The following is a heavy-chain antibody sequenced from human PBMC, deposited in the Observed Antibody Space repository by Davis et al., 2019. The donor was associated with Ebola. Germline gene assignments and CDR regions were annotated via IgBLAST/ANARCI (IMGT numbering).Heavy chain of an antibody. V-gene: IGHV3-73*01. CDR3: IKPRAVDQGMDWFDP. CDR1: GFTFSGHI. Sequence: GESLKISCADSGFTFSGHIRHWVPQASGKGLDCAGPIKSKANSYSTSYSASVKGRFTISRDDSKDKTYLQMNSLKTEDTAVYYCIKPRAVDQGMDWFDPWGQGTLVTVSS. CDR2: IKSKANSYST. D-gene: IGHD6-19*01. J-gene: IGHJ5*02.